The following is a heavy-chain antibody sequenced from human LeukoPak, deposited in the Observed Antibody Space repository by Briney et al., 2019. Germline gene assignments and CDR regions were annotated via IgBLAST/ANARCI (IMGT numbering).Heavy chain of an antibody. J-gene: IGHJ4*02. CDR3: ARVSSAGTVRPFDY. CDR2: ISYDGSNK. Sequence: GRSLRLSCAASRFTFSSYAMYCFRQAPGKGLEWVAIISYDGSNKYYADSVKGRFTISRDKSKNTLYLQMNSRRTPDTAVYYCARVSSAGTVRPFDYWGQGTLVTVSS. CDR1: RFTFSSYA. V-gene: IGHV3-30*04. D-gene: IGHD6-19*01.